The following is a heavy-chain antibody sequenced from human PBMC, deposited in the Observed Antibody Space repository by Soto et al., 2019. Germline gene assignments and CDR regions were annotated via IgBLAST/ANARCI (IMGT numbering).Heavy chain of an antibody. Sequence: SEPLSLTCAVYGGSFSGYYWSWIRQPPGKGLEWIGEINHSGSTNYNPSLKSRVTISVDTSKNQFSLKLSSVTAADTAVYYCARVGYYDSSGYYYAPPFDYRGQGTLVTVSS. D-gene: IGHD3-22*01. CDR1: GGSFSGYY. V-gene: IGHV4-34*01. CDR3: ARVGYYDSSGYYYAPPFDY. J-gene: IGHJ4*02. CDR2: INHSGST.